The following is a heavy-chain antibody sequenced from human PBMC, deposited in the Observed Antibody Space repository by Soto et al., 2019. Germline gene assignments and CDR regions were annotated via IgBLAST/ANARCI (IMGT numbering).Heavy chain of an antibody. Sequence: AASVKVSCKASGGTFSSYAISWVRQAPGQGLEWMGGIIPIFGTANYAQKFQGRVTITADESTSTAYMELSSLRSEDTAVYYCARGRYDVWSGTHTSESRGAPYYYYYHRMDVWGQGTTATVSS. CDR2: IIPIFGTA. V-gene: IGHV1-69*13. D-gene: IGHD3-3*01. J-gene: IGHJ6*02. CDR1: GGTFSSYA. CDR3: ARGRYDVWSGTHTSESRGAPYYYYYHRMDV.